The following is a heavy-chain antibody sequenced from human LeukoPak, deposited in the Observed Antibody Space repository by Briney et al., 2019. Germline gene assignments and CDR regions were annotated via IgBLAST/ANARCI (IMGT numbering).Heavy chain of an antibody. CDR1: GYTFTSYY. D-gene: IGHD3-10*01. Sequence: ASVKVSCKASGYTFTSYYMHWVRQAPGQGLEWMGIINPSGGSTSYAQKFQGRVTMTRDMSTSTVYMELSSLRSDDTAVYYCARANMVRGVGSFFDRNWFDPWGQGTLVTVSS. V-gene: IGHV1-46*01. CDR3: ARANMVRGVGSFFDRNWFDP. J-gene: IGHJ5*02. CDR2: INPSGGST.